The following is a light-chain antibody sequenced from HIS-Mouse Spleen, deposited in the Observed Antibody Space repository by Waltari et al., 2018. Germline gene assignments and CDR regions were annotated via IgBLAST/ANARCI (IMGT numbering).Light chain of an antibody. CDR2: EVS. CDR1: SSDVGGYDY. Sequence: QSALTQPASVSGSPGQSITLHCTGTSSDVGGYDYVSWSQQHPSKAPKLMIYEVSNRPSGVSNRFSGSKSGNTASLTISGLQAEDEADYYCSSYTSSSTLGVVFGGGTKLIVL. V-gene: IGLV2-14*01. J-gene: IGLJ2*01. CDR3: SSYTSSSTLGVV.